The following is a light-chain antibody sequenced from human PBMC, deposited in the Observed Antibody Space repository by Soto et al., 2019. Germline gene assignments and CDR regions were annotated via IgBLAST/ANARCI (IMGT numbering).Light chain of an antibody. J-gene: IGLJ2*01. Sequence: QSVLTQPASVSGSPGQSITISCVGTSSDVGGYNYVSWYQQHPGKAPKLMIYEVSNRPSGVSNRFSGSKSGNTASLTISGLQAEDEADYYCSSYTSSTIPVVFGGGTKLTVL. CDR3: SSYTSSTIPVV. CDR1: SSDVGGYNY. V-gene: IGLV2-14*01. CDR2: EVS.